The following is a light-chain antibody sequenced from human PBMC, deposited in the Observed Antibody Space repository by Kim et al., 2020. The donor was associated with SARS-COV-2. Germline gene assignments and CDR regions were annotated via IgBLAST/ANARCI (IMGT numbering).Light chain of an antibody. CDR2: AAS. J-gene: IGKJ2*01. CDR3: QQYYSYPYT. Sequence: SASVGNRVTIACRASQDVSSYLAWFQQRPEKAPKSRIGAASSLQSGVPSRFSGRGSGTVFTLTISSLQPEDFATYHCQQYYSYPYTFGQGTKLEI. V-gene: IGKV1-16*01. CDR1: QDVSSY.